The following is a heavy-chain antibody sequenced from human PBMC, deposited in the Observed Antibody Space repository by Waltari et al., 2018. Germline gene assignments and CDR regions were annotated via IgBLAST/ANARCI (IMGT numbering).Heavy chain of an antibody. D-gene: IGHD2-2*02. Sequence: QVNLVESGGGVVQPGGSLRLSWATSGLTLSNFGMHWVRQAPGKGLEWVALIWFDGSDKFYADSVRGRFTISRDNSARTLYLDMDSLRLDDTAMYYCAKDAFGNTYLDFWGQGTLVTVSS. CDR2: IWFDGSDK. CDR1: GLTLSNFG. J-gene: IGHJ4*02. V-gene: IGHV3-30*02. CDR3: AKDAFGNTYLDF.